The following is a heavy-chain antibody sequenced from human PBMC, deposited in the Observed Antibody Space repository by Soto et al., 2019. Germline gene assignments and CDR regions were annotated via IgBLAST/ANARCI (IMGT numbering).Heavy chain of an antibody. CDR1: GYTFTSYY. Sequence: ASVKVSCKASGYTFTSYYMHWMRQAPGQGLEWMGIINPSGGSTSYAQKFQGRVTMTRDTSTSTVYMELSSLRSEDTAVYYCARDGTAYYDFWSGYFTGELKTYYYYMDVWGKGTTVTVSS. CDR2: INPSGGST. J-gene: IGHJ6*03. D-gene: IGHD3-3*01. V-gene: IGHV1-46*01. CDR3: ARDGTAYYDFWSGYFTGELKTYYYYMDV.